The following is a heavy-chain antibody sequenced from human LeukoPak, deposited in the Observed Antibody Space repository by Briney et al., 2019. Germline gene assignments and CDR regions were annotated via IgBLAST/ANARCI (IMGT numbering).Heavy chain of an antibody. D-gene: IGHD3-3*01. CDR2: ISGSGGST. V-gene: IGHV3-23*01. CDR1: GFTFSSYA. Sequence: GGSLRLSCAASGFTFSSYAMSWVRQAPGKGLEWVSAISGSGGSTYYADSVKGRFTISRDNYKNTLYLQMNSLRAEDTAVYYCAKPSDDFWSGFDYWGQGTLVTVSS. CDR3: AKPSDDFWSGFDY. J-gene: IGHJ4*02.